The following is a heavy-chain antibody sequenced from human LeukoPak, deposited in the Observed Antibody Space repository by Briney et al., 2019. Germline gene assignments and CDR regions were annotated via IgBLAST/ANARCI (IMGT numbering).Heavy chain of an antibody. CDR2: ISGSGGST. CDR3: PNPWTRPIAVASYFDY. V-gene: IGHV3-23*01. J-gene: IGHJ4*02. Sequence: GGSLRLSCAASGFTFSSYAMSWVRQAPGKGLEWVSAISGSGGSTYYADSVKGRFTISRDNSKNTLYLQMNSLRAEDMAVYYCPNPWTRPIAVASYFDYWGQGTLVTVSS. CDR1: GFTFSSYA. D-gene: IGHD6-19*01.